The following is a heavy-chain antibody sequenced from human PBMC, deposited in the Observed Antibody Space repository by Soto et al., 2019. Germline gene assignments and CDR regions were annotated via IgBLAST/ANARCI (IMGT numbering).Heavy chain of an antibody. D-gene: IGHD3-10*01. CDR1: VFTFRDFA. Sequence: PVGSLRLSCAASVFTFRDFAMSWVRQSPGRGLEWVSTIGALVSTAFYADSVRGRFTISRDNSNNTLYLQMNSLRAEDTAVYYCAKYSGLPDFGLFIHVLDFWGKGTMVTVSS. V-gene: IGHV3-23*01. CDR2: IGALVSTA. CDR3: AKYSGLPDFGLFIHVLDF. J-gene: IGHJ3*01.